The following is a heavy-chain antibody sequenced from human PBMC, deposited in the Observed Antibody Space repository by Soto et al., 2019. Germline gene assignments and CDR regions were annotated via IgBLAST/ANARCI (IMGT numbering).Heavy chain of an antibody. J-gene: IGHJ2*01. CDR1: GNTFTDNY. V-gene: IGHV1-2*02. CDR2: INPTRGGT. CDR3: ARARAGGSFSLYFVL. Sequence: QVQLVQSGAEVKRPGASVKVSCEASGNTFTDNYLHWVRQAPGQGLEWMGWINPTRGGTTYAQKFQGRVTMTRDTSIITAFMELTSLRSDDTAVYYCARARAGGSFSLYFVLWGRGTLLTVSS. D-gene: IGHD1-26*01.